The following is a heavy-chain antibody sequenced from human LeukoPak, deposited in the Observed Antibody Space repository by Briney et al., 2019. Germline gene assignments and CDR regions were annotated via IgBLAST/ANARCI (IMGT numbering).Heavy chain of an antibody. CDR1: GGSISSYY. CDR3: ARGEGQAVSAFDY. D-gene: IGHD2-21*02. V-gene: IGHV4-59*01. J-gene: IGHJ4*02. CDR2: IHYSGST. Sequence: SETLSLTCTFSGGSISSYYWNWIRQPPGKGLEWLGYIHYSGSTKYNPSLESRVTISLDTAKNQFSLRLSSLTAADTAVYYCARGEGQAVSAFDYWGQGMLVTVSS.